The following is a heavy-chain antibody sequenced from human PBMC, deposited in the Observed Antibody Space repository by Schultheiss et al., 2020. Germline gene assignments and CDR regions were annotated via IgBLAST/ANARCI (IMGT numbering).Heavy chain of an antibody. J-gene: IGHJ4*02. CDR2: IKQDGSEK. V-gene: IGHV3-7*01. Sequence: GGSLRLSCAASGFTFSSYWMSWVRQAPGKGLEWVANIKQDGSEKYYVDSVKGRFTISRDNAKNSLYLQMNSLRAEDTAVYYCARDLVAVAGTLFDYWGQGTLVTVSS. CDR1: GFTFSSYW. CDR3: ARDLVAVAGTLFDY. D-gene: IGHD6-19*01.